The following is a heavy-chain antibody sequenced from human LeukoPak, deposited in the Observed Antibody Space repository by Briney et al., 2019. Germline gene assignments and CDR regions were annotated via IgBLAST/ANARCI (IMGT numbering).Heavy chain of an antibody. CDR2: IYYSGST. CDR3: ARQGAPLIVVVIEWFDP. V-gene: IGHV4-39*01. Sequence: SETLSLTCTVSGGSIRSSSYYWGWIRQPPGKGLEWIGSIYYSGSTYYNPSLKSRVTISVDTSKNQFSLKLSFVTAADTAVYYCARQGAPLIVVVIEWFDPWGQGTLVTVSS. D-gene: IGHD3-22*01. J-gene: IGHJ5*02. CDR1: GGSIRSSSYY.